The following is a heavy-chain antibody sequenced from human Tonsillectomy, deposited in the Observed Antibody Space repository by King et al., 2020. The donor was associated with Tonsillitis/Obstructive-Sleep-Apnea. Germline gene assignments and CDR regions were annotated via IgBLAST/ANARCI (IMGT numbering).Heavy chain of an antibody. CDR2: IWYDGSNK. J-gene: IGHJ4*02. Sequence: VQLVESGGGVVQPGRSLRLSCAASGFTFSSYGMHWVRQAPGKGLEWVAVIWYDGSNKYYADSVKGRFTISRDNSKNTLYLQMNSLRAEDTAVYYCARERGPHRGYDSLDFDYWGQGTLVTVSS. D-gene: IGHD5-12*01. V-gene: IGHV3-33*01. CDR3: ARERGPHRGYDSLDFDY. CDR1: GFTFSSYG.